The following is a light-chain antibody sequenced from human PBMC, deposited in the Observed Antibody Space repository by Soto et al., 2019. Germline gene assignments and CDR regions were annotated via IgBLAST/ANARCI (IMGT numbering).Light chain of an antibody. J-gene: IGLJ1*01. CDR2: ENI. CDR1: SSNIGAGSD. CDR3: QSYDNTLTYI. Sequence: QSVLTQPPSVSGPPGQRVIISCTGNSSNIGAGSDVHWYQQLPGTAPKLLIYENINRPSGVPDRFSVSKSGNSASLAIAGLQAEDEADYYCQSYDNTLTYIFGTGTQLTVL. V-gene: IGLV1-40*01.